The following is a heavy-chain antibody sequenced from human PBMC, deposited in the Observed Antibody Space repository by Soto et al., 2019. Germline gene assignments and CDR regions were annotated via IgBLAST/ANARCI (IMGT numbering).Heavy chain of an antibody. CDR1: GDSVSSPYW. V-gene: IGHV4-4*02. D-gene: IGHD6-19*01. CDR2: VFHTGTT. CDR3: ARSAGWYAVHS. Sequence: QVQLQESGPGLVKPSGTLSLTCAVSGDSVSSPYWWCWVRQSPGKGLEWIGEVFHTGTTSYNPSLRSRVTISMDKSNNQFSLDLGSVTAADTAVYYCARSAGWYAVHSWGPGTLVIVSS. J-gene: IGHJ4*02.